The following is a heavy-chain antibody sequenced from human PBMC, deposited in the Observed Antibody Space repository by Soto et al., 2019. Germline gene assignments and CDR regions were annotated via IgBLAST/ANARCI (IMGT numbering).Heavy chain of an antibody. CDR3: ARQGNIVATILQFDY. D-gene: IGHD5-12*01. CDR1: GGSISSSSYY. V-gene: IGHV4-39*01. CDR2: IYYSGST. J-gene: IGHJ4*02. Sequence: PSETLSLTCTVSGGSISSSSYYWGWIRQPPGKGLEWIGSIYYSGSTYYNPSLKSRVTISVDTSKNQFSLKLSSVTAADTAVYYCARQGNIVATILQFDYWGQGTLVTVSS.